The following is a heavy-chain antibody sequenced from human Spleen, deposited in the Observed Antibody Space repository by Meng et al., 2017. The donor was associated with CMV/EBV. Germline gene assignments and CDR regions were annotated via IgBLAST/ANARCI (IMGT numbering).Heavy chain of an antibody. Sequence: GESLKISCPASGFLFSDYAMSWVRQAPGKGLEWVSSISGSGGSTYHTDSVKGRFTISRDNSKNTLYLQMNSLRAEDTALNYCAKEGCTSTSCYNNVWGQGTLVTVSS. V-gene: IGHV3-23*01. J-gene: IGHJ4*02. D-gene: IGHD2-2*02. CDR2: ISGSGGST. CDR1: GFLFSDYA. CDR3: AKEGCTSTSCYNNV.